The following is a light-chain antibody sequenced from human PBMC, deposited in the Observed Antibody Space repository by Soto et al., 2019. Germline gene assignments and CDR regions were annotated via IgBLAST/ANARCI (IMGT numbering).Light chain of an antibody. CDR3: QQSYSTPRT. CDR2: AAS. J-gene: IGKJ1*01. Sequence: IKMSQSPSSLSASVGERVTITCRASQSVSSYLNWYQQKPGKAPKLLIYAASSLQSGVPSRFSGSGSGTDFTLTISSLQPEDFATYYCQQSYSTPRTFGQGTKVDIK. CDR1: QSVSSY. V-gene: IGKV1-39*01.